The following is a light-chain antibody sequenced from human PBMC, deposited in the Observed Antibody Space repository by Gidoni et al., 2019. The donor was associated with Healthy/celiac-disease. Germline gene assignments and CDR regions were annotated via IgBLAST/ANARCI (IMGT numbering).Light chain of an antibody. V-gene: IGKV3-11*01. CDR3: QLGGT. CDR1: QSVSSY. J-gene: IGKJ3*01. CDR2: DAS. Sequence: EIVLTQSPATLSLSPGERATLSCRASQSVSSYLAWYQQKPGQAPRLLIYDASNRATGIPARFSGSGSGTDFTLTISSLEPEDFAVYYCQLGGTFGPXTKVDIK.